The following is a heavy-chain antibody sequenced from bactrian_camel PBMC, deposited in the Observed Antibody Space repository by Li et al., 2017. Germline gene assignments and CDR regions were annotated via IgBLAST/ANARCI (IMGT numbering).Heavy chain of an antibody. CDR2: IATGSGDT. CDR1: GLIYDNYW. J-gene: IGHJ4*01. V-gene: IGHV3S61*01. D-gene: IGHD4*01. Sequence: HVQLVESGGGSVEPGMSLKLTCTGSGLIYDNYWRGWFRQAPGKEREGVARIATGSGDTYYADSVKGRFTISQDSAKNAVYLQMNSLKPEDTAMYYCAADLRLWQECSHDRSAYPHYGQGTQVTVS.